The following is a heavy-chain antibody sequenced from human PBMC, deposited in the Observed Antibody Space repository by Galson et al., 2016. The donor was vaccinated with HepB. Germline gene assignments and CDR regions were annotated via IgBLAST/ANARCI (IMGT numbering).Heavy chain of an antibody. CDR2: TSHDGSET. Sequence: SLRLSCAASGFILSNYGIHWVRQAPGKGLEWVAVTSHDGSETNYGDSVKGRFTVSRDNSENTLFLQVDSVRAEDTAVYYCAKAAYFDSRGFPDNWGQGTLVTVSS. D-gene: IGHD3-22*01. CDR1: GFILSNYG. V-gene: IGHV3-30*18. J-gene: IGHJ4*02. CDR3: AKAAYFDSRGFPDN.